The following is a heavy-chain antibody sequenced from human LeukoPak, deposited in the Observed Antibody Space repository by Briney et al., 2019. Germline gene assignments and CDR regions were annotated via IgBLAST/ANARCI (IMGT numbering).Heavy chain of an antibody. J-gene: IGHJ4*02. D-gene: IGHD4-17*01. CDR1: GGSISSYY. CDR3: ARVRVLTTVTPSYYFDY. CDR2: IYYSGST. V-gene: IGHV4-59*01. Sequence: SETLSLTRTVSGGSISSYYWSWIRQPPGKGLEWIGYIYYSGSTNYNPSLKSRVTISVDTSKNQFSLKLSSVTAADTAVYYCARVRVLTTVTPSYYFDYWGQGTLVTISS.